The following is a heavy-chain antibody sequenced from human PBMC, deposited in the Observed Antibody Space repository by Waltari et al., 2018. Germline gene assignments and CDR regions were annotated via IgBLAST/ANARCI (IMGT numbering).Heavy chain of an antibody. D-gene: IGHD4-17*01. Sequence: QVQLVQSGAEVKKPGASVKVSCKASGYTFTGYYMHWVRQAPGQGREWMGRINPNSGGTNYAQKFQGRVTMTRDTSISTAYMELSRLRSDDTAVYYCARTLPMTTVTRFDYWGQGTLVTVSS. J-gene: IGHJ4*02. V-gene: IGHV1-2*06. CDR3: ARTLPMTTVTRFDY. CDR1: GYTFTGYY. CDR2: INPNSGGT.